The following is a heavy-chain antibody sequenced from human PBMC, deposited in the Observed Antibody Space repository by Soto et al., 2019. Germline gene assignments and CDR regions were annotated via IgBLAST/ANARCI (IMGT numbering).Heavy chain of an antibody. D-gene: IGHD3-3*01. Sequence: SETLSLTCAVYGGSFSGYYWSWIRQPPGKGLEWIGYIYYSGSTNYNPSLKSRVTISVDTSKNQFSLKLSPVTAADTAVYYCARGYYDFWSGPHYYFDYWGQGTLVTVSS. CDR3: ARGYYDFWSGPHYYFDY. V-gene: IGHV4-59*08. CDR2: IYYSGST. J-gene: IGHJ4*02. CDR1: GGSFSGYY.